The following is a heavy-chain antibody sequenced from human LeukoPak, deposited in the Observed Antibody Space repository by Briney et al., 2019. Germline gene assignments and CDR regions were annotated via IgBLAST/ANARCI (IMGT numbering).Heavy chain of an antibody. J-gene: IGHJ5*02. V-gene: IGHV3-9*01. CDR3: ATDGAGFDT. CDR1: GFTFDDYG. CDR2: ISWNSASV. Sequence: GGSLRLSCEASGFTFDDYGMHWVRQAPGKGLEWVSTISWNSASVGYVDSVKGRFTISRDNAKKSLYLEMNNLRAEDTAVYYCATDGAGFDTWGQGVLVTVSS.